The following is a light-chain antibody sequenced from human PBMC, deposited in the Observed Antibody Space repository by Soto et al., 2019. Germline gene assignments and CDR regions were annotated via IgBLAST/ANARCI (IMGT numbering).Light chain of an antibody. Sequence: EIMLTQSPGTLSLYPGERATLSCRASQSVSSSYLAWYQQKPGQAPRLLIYGASSRATGIPDRFSGSGSGTDFTLTISRLEPEDFAVYYCQQYGSSPYTFGQGTKVDVK. V-gene: IGKV3-20*01. J-gene: IGKJ2*01. CDR3: QQYGSSPYT. CDR2: GAS. CDR1: QSVSSSY.